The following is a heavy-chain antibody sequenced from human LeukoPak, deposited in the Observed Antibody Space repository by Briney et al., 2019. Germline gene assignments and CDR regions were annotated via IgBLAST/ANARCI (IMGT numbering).Heavy chain of an antibody. Sequence: SVKVSCKASGGTFSSYAISWVRQAPGQGLEWMGRIIPIFGTANYAQKFQGRVTITTDESTSTAYMELSSLRSEDTAVYYCARVSHGASYPHAFDIWGQGTMVTVSS. V-gene: IGHV1-69*05. CDR2: IIPIFGTA. CDR1: GGTFSSYA. CDR3: ARVSHGASYPHAFDI. J-gene: IGHJ3*02. D-gene: IGHD1-26*01.